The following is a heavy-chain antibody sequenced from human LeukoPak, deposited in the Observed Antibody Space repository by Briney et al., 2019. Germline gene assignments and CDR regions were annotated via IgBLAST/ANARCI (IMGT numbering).Heavy chain of an antibody. V-gene: IGHV3-15*01. CDR3: AKWTPDYYDSSGFDY. CDR2: IKSKTDGGTT. CDR1: GFTFSNAW. D-gene: IGHD3-22*01. Sequence: GGSLRLSCAASGFTFSNAWMSWVRPAPGKGLEWVGRIKSKTDGGTTDYAAPVKGRFTISRDDSKNTLYLQMNSLKTEDTAVYYCAKWTPDYYDSSGFDYWGQGTLVTVSS. J-gene: IGHJ4*02.